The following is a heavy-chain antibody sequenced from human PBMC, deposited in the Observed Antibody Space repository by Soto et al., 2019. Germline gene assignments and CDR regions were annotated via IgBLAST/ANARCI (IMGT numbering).Heavy chain of an antibody. V-gene: IGHV4-30-4*01. CDR1: GGSISSGDYY. D-gene: IGHD5-18*01. Sequence: TLSLTCTVSGGSISSGDYYWSWIRQPPGKGLEWIGYIYYSGSTYYNPSLKSRVTISVDTSKNQFSLKLSSVTAADTAVYYCARAYDTAMYYFDYWGQGTLVTVSS. CDR2: IYYSGST. J-gene: IGHJ4*02. CDR3: ARAYDTAMYYFDY.